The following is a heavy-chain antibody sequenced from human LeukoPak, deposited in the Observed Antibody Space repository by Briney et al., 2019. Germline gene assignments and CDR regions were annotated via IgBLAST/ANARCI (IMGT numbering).Heavy chain of an antibody. V-gene: IGHV5-51*01. CDR3: ARGRGATVITNFDY. CDR2: ISPGDSDT. Sequence: GESLTISCKSSGYTFTGYWLGWVRQMPGKGLEWMGIISPGDSDTRYSPSFQGQVTMSADKSINTAYLQWGSLKASDTAMYYCARGRGATVITNFDYWVQGTLVRVSS. J-gene: IGHJ4*02. CDR1: GYTFTGYW. D-gene: IGHD4-23*01.